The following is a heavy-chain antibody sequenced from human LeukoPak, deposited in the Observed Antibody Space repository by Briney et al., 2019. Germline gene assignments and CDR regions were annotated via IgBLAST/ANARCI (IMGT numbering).Heavy chain of an antibody. Sequence: PGRSLRLSCAASGFTFDDYAMPWVRQAPGKGLEGVSGISWNSGSIGYADSVKGRFTISRDNAKNSLYLQMNSLRAEDTALYYCAKAGIAARGYYYYYMDVWGKGTTVTVSS. V-gene: IGHV3-9*01. CDR2: ISWNSGSI. CDR1: GFTFDDYA. CDR3: AKAGIAARGYYYYYMDV. D-gene: IGHD6-6*01. J-gene: IGHJ6*03.